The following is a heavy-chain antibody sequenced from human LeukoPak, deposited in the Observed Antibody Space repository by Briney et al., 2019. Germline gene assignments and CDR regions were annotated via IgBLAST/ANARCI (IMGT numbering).Heavy chain of an antibody. CDR3: ARDRAYSGNDATYFDC. D-gene: IGHD5-12*01. Sequence: PGGSLRLSCAASGFIFSSYSVHWVRQAPGKGLEWVAVVSSDGSKKFYADSVKGRFSISRDNSKNTLYLQMNSLRTEDTAVHYCARDRAYSGNDATYFDCWGQGTLVTVSS. CDR1: GFIFSSYS. CDR2: VSSDGSKK. V-gene: IGHV3-30-3*01. J-gene: IGHJ4*02.